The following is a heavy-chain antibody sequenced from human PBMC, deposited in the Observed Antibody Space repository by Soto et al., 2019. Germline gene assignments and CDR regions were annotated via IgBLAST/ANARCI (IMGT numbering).Heavy chain of an antibody. CDR1: GYSFTSYW. CDR3: ARPTGDSYYYGMDV. Sequence: GESLKISCKGSGYSFTSYWISWVRQMPGKGLEWMGRIDPSDSYTNYSPSFQGHVTISADKSISTAYLQWSSLKASDTATYYCARPTGDSYYYGMDVWGQGTLVTVSS. D-gene: IGHD7-27*01. V-gene: IGHV5-10-1*01. CDR2: IDPSDSYT. J-gene: IGHJ6*02.